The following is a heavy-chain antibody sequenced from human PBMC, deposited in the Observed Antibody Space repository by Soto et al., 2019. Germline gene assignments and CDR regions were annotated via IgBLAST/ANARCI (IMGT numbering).Heavy chain of an antibody. D-gene: IGHD6-19*01. V-gene: IGHV4-34*02. CDR2: INHSGRT. CDR3: ARGQWLPRGEY. J-gene: IGHJ4*02. Sequence: QVQLQQWGAGLLKPSETLSLTCAVHGGSFSGFFWTWIRQPPGKGLEWIGEINHSGRTNYNPSLKSRVTISVDTSENQFSLRLTSVTAADTAVYYCARGQWLPRGEYWGQGTLVTVSS. CDR1: GGSFSGFF.